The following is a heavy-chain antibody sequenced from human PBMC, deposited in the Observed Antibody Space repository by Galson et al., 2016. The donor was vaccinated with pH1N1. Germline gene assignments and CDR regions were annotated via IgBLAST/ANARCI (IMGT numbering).Heavy chain of an antibody. Sequence: SVKVSCKASGCTFTSNAMNWVRQAPGQGLEWMGWINTNTGNPTYAQGFTGRFVFSLDTSVSMAYLQISSLKAEDTAVYYCARSYCSSTSCYGGSYYYYGMDVWGQGTTVTVSS. CDR3: ARSYCSSTSCYGGSYYYYGMDV. J-gene: IGHJ6*02. CDR2: INTNTGNP. D-gene: IGHD2-2*01. CDR1: GCTFTSNA. V-gene: IGHV7-4-1*04.